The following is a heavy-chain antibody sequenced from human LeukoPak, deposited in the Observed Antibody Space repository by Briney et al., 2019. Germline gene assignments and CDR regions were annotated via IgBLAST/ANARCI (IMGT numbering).Heavy chain of an antibody. D-gene: IGHD5-12*01. V-gene: IGHV4-34*01. CDR2: INHSGTT. CDR1: GVSFSGYY. J-gene: IGHJ4*02. CDR3: ATSGYAGWANNY. Sequence: SETPSLTCAVYGVSFSGYYWTWIRKPPGKGLEWIGEINHSGTTNYNPSLKSRVTISVDTSKNQFSLKLSSVTAADTAVYYCATSGYAGWANNYWGQGTLVTVSS.